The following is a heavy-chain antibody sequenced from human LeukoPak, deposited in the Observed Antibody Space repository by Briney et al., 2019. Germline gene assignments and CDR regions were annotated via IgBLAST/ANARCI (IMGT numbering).Heavy chain of an antibody. J-gene: IGHJ6*02. CDR1: GGTFSSYA. D-gene: IGHD6-13*01. Sequence: ASVKVSCKASGGTFSSYAISWVRQAPGQGLEWMGRIIPILGIANYAQKFQGRVTITADKSTSTAYMELRSLRSDDTAVYYCARDLGGQYSSSWYGRFYYYYYGMDVWGQGTTVTVSS. V-gene: IGHV1-69*04. CDR3: ARDLGGQYSSSWYGRFYYYYYGMDV. CDR2: IIPILGIA.